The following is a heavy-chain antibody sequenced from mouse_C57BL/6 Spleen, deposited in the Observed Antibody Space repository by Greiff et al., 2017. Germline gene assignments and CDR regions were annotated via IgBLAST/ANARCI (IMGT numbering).Heavy chain of an antibody. J-gene: IGHJ3*01. D-gene: IGHD1-1*01. CDR2: IDPETGGT. CDR3: TRCYYGGIYRFAY. V-gene: IGHV1-15*01. CDR1: GYTFTDYE. Sequence: QVQLQQSGAELVRPGASVTLSCKASGYTFTDYEMHWVKQTPVHGLEWIGAIDPETGGTAYNQKFKGKAILTADKSSSTAYMELRSLTSEDSAVYYCTRCYYGGIYRFAYWGQGTLVTVSA.